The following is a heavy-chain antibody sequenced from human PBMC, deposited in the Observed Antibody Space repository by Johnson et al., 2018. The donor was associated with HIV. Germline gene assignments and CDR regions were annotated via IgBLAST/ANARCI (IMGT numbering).Heavy chain of an antibody. Sequence: VQLVESGGGVVQPGGSLSLSCAASGFTFDDYGMNWVRQAPGKGLEWVSGLNWNGGYAAYAYSVKGRFTISRDNAKNSLYLHMNSLRADDTGLYYCVRGGMYRRDDAFDIWGQGTMVTVSS. J-gene: IGHJ3*02. CDR3: VRGGMYRRDDAFDI. CDR2: LNWNGGYA. D-gene: IGHD1-14*01. V-gene: IGHV3-20*04. CDR1: GFTFDDYG.